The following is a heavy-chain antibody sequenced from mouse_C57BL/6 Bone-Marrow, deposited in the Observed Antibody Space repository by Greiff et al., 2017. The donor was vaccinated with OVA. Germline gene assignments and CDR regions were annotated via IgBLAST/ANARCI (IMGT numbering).Heavy chain of an antibody. CDR2: ISSGGSYT. V-gene: IGHV5-6*02. CDR1: GFTFSSYG. D-gene: IGHD2-3*01. J-gene: IGHJ3*01. Sequence: EVKLQESGGDLVKPGGSLKLSCAASGFTFSSYGMSWVRQTPDKRLEWVATISSGGSYTYYPDSVKGRFTISRDNAKNTLYLQMSSLKSEDTAMDYCARRDGYYWFAYWGQGTLVTVSA. CDR3: ARRDGYYWFAY.